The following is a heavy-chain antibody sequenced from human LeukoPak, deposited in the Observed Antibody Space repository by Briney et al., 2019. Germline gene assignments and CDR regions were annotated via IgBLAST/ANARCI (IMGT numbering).Heavy chain of an antibody. V-gene: IGHV3-21*01. D-gene: IGHD3-22*01. CDR2: SPGSGPLI. J-gene: IGHJ4*02. CDR1: GFTFSGYS. CDR3: ARDISSGHYFFDY. Sequence: GGSRRLSGAASGFTFSGYSMDGVRQAPGKGLEWVSSSPGSGPLIYYADSVKGRFTISRDNAKNSLYLQMNSLRAEDTTVYYCARDISSGHYFFDYWGQGTLVTVSS.